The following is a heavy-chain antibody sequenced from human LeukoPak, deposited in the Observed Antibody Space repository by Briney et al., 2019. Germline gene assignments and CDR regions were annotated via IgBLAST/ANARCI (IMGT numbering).Heavy chain of an antibody. J-gene: IGHJ4*02. CDR3: ARGDFDFDS. CDR2: INPHTGDT. D-gene: IGHD2-21*01. Sequence: ASVKVSCTASGYTFVTYGISWVRQAPGQGLEWMGWINPHTGDTKNAQKFHDRVTMTADPFTDTAYMELRSLRSDDTGVYYCARGDFDFDSWGQGTLVTVS. V-gene: IGHV1-18*01. CDR1: GYTFVTYG.